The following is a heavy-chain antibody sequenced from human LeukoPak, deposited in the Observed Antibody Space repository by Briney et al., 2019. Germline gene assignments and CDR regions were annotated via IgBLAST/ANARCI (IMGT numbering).Heavy chain of an antibody. D-gene: IGHD2-8*02. CDR2: ISTSSVTM. J-gene: IGHJ4*02. Sequence: PGGSLRLSCEASGFIFSIYSMTWVRQAPGKGLQWISYISTSSVTMYYADSVKGRFTISRDNAMNSLYLQMNSLRDEDTAVYYCARCTGGSTSPKDYWGQGTLVTVSS. CDR1: GFIFSIYS. V-gene: IGHV3-48*02. CDR3: ARCTGGSTSPKDY.